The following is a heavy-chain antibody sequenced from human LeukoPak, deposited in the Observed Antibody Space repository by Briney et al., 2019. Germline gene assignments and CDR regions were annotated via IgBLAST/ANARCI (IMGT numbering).Heavy chain of an antibody. V-gene: IGHV3-21*01. Sequence: GGSLRLSCEGSGFTFSSYSMNWVRQAPGKGLEWASSISSGSSYIYYADSVKGRFSISRDNAKNSVYLQMDSLRAEDTAEYYCAREYSSNWYPFDYWGQGILVTVSS. CDR1: GFTFSSYS. D-gene: IGHD6-13*01. CDR3: AREYSSNWYPFDY. CDR2: ISSGSSYI. J-gene: IGHJ4*02.